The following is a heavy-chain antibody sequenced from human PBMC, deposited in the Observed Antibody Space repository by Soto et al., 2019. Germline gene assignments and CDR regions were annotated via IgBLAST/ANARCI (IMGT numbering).Heavy chain of an antibody. Sequence: LSLTCVVSGGSISSYYWSWIRQPPGKGLEWIGYIYYSGSTNYNPSLKSRVTISLDTSNNQFSLKLGSVTAADTAVYYCARDRYSSGWLDYWGLGTLVTVSS. J-gene: IGHJ4*02. CDR3: ARDRYSSGWLDY. V-gene: IGHV4-59*01. CDR1: GGSISSYY. D-gene: IGHD6-19*01. CDR2: IYYSGST.